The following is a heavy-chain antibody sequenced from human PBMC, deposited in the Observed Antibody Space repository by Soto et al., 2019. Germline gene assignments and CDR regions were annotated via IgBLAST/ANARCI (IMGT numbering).Heavy chain of an antibody. Sequence: SETLSLTCTVSGGSISSGGYYWSWIRQHPGTGLEWIGHISYSGSTYYNTSLKSRVTISVDTSRNQFSLIVNSVTAADTAVYNCARDPSRGSDWARYLDLWGRGTLVTVSS. CDR1: GGSISSGGYY. J-gene: IGHJ2*01. V-gene: IGHV4-31*03. D-gene: IGHD1-26*01. CDR2: ISYSGST. CDR3: ARDPSRGSDWARYLDL.